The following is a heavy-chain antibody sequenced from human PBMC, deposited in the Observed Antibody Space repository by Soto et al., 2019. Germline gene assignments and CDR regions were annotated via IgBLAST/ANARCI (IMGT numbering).Heavy chain of an antibody. J-gene: IGHJ5*02. CDR2: MNPNSGNT. CDR1: GYTFTSYD. V-gene: IGHV1-8*01. CDR3: ARGQSGGHRRNNWFDH. D-gene: IGHD2-15*01. Sequence: QVQLVQSGAEVKKPGASVKVSCKASGYTFTSYDINWVRQATGQGLEWMGWMNPNSGNTGYAQNFQGRVTMTKDTSISTAYVELSSLRSEDTAVYYCARGQSGGHRRNNWFDHWGQGTLVTVSS.